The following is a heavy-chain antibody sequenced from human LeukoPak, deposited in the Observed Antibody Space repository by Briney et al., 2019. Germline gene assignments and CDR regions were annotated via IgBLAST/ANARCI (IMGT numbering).Heavy chain of an antibody. Sequence: SETLSLTCAVYGGSFSGYYWSWIRQPPGKGLEWIGEINHSGSTNCNPSLKSRVTISVDTSKNQFSLKLSSVTAADTAVYYCARLKRPNRGSYIYYYYMDVWGKGTTVTVSS. J-gene: IGHJ6*03. V-gene: IGHV4-34*01. CDR3: ARLKRPNRGSYIYYYYMDV. CDR1: GGSFSGYY. CDR2: INHSGST. D-gene: IGHD1-26*01.